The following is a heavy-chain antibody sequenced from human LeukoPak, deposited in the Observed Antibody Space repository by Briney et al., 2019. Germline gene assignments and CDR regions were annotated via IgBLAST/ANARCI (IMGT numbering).Heavy chain of an antibody. J-gene: IGHJ4*02. CDR1: GFTFSFYA. CDR3: ARGKGSGSGYDYFLDY. Sequence: PGGSLRLSCAASGFTFSFYAIHWVRQAPGKGLEWVTLFSYDGTSKYYADSVRGRFTISRDNSKNTLYLQMNSLRADDSAVYYCARGKGSGSGYDYFLDYWGQGTLVTVSS. CDR2: FSYDGTSK. V-gene: IGHV3-30-3*01. D-gene: IGHD5-12*01.